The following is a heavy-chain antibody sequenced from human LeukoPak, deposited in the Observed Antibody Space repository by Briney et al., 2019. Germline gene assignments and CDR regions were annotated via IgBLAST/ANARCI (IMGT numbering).Heavy chain of an antibody. D-gene: IGHD6-6*01. Sequence: ASVKASCKASGYTFTSYGISWVRQAPGQGLEWMGWISAYNGNTNYAQKLQGRVTMTTDTSTSTAYMELRSLRSDDTAVYYCARSSSSSDYYYYMDVWGKGTTVTVSS. J-gene: IGHJ6*03. V-gene: IGHV1-18*01. CDR3: ARSSSSSDYYYYMDV. CDR2: ISAYNGNT. CDR1: GYTFTSYG.